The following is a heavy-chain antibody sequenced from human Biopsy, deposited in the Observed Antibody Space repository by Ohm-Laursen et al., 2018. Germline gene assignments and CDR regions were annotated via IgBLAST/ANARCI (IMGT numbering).Heavy chain of an antibody. CDR3: ARGPYGDNAGAFDV. D-gene: IGHD4/OR15-4a*01. V-gene: IGHV4-34*01. J-gene: IGHJ3*01. CDR2: FSHTGPT. Sequence: SQTLSLTCSVYGESFNGYYWSWIRQPPGEGLEWVGEFSHTGPTIYNPSLKSRLTISVDKSKNHFSLRLTSVTAADTATYFCARGPYGDNAGAFDVWGQGTVVTASS. CDR1: GESFNGYY.